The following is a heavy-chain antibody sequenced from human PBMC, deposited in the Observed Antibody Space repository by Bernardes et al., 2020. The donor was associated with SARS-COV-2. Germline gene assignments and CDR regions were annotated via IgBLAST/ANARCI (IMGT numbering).Heavy chain of an antibody. CDR3: VRDTGLDIVATIPLYYFDY. Sequence: GGSLRLSCAASGLTFKNFWMSWIRQAPGKGLEWVANIKPDGRDKFYVDSVKGRFSISRDNTKNSLYLQMHSLRPEDTAVYYCVRDTGLDIVATIPLYYFDYWGQGALVTVSS. V-gene: IGHV3-7*04. CDR2: IKPDGRDK. D-gene: IGHD5-12*01. J-gene: IGHJ4*02. CDR1: GLTFKNFW.